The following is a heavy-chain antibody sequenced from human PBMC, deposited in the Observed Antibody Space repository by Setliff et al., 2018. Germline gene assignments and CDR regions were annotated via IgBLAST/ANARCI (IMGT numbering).Heavy chain of an antibody. CDR1: GASINSHY. D-gene: IGHD6-19*01. Sequence: SETLSLTCSVSGASINSHYRFWIRQPPGKGLEWVGGYYYSGGTDANPSLKRRVTMSGDTSRNQLSLRLTSVTAADAAVYFCAKDVSPPGTNGWHPDVLDIWGQGTMVTVSS. CDR2: YYYSGGT. CDR3: AKDVSPPGTNGWHPDVLDI. J-gene: IGHJ3*02. V-gene: IGHV4-59*11.